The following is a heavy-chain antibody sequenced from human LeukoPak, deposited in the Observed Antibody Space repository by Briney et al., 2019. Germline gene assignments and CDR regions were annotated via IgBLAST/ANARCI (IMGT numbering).Heavy chain of an antibody. J-gene: IGHJ3*02. CDR3: ARGPLWFGELSYAFDI. D-gene: IGHD3-10*01. Sequence: ASVKVSCKASGYTFTGYYMHWVRQAPGQGLEWMGWISAYNGNTNYAQKLQGRVTMTTDTSTSTAYMELRSLRSDDTAVYYCARGPLWFGELSYAFDIWGQGTMVTVSS. V-gene: IGHV1-18*04. CDR1: GYTFTGYY. CDR2: ISAYNGNT.